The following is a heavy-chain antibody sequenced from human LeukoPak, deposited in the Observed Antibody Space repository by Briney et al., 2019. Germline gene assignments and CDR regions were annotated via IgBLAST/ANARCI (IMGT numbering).Heavy chain of an antibody. V-gene: IGHV3-21*01. CDR2: ISSDSTNI. CDR3: ARDGSGSGDY. Sequence: GGSLRLSCAASGFTFNTQSMNWVRQAPGKGLEWVASISSDSTNIYYTDSVKGRFTISRDNAKNSLYLQMNSLILEDTAVYYCARDGSGSGDYWGQGTLVTVSS. CDR1: GFTFNTQS. J-gene: IGHJ4*02. D-gene: IGHD2-15*01.